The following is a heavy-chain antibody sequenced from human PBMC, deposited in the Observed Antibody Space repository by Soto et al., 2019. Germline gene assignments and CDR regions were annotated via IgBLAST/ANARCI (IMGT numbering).Heavy chain of an antibody. CDR3: AREMMGATVGIPDY. J-gene: IGHJ4*02. CDR2: INPSGDRT. D-gene: IGHD1-26*01. Sequence: ASVKVSCKASGFSFSDYFMHWVRQAPGQGLEWMGIINPSGDRTDYAQKFQGRVTITRDTSTSTVYMDLSSLRASDTAMYYCAREMMGATVGIPDYWGQGTLVTVSS. CDR1: GFSFSDYF. V-gene: IGHV1-46*01.